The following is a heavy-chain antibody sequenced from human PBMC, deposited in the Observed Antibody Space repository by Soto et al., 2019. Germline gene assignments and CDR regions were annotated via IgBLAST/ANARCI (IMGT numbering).Heavy chain of an antibody. CDR3: AHRGIEVGGTSRWAEYFQH. D-gene: IGHD6-19*01. J-gene: IGHJ1*01. CDR1: GFSLSTSGVG. V-gene: IGHV2-5*01. CDR2: IYCNDDK. Sequence: SGPTLVNPTQTRTLPCTFSGFSLSTSGVGVAWVRQPPGKALEWLALIYCNDDKRYSPSLKSRLTITKNTSKNQVVLTMTNMDPVDTATYYCAHRGIEVGGTSRWAEYFQHWGQGTLVTVSS.